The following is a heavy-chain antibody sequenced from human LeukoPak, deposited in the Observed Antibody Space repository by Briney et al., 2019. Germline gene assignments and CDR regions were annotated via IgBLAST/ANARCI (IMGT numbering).Heavy chain of an antibody. CDR3: ARGGSFFVY. CDR1: GFTFSGYD. V-gene: IGHV3-48*03. J-gene: IGHJ4*02. CDR2: ISSSGTTI. D-gene: IGHD1-26*01. Sequence: GGSLRLSCAASGFTFSGYDMNWVRQAPGKGLEWVSYISSSGTTIYYADSVRGRFTISRDNAKNSLHLQMNSLRAEDTAVYYCARGGSFFVYWGQGTLVTVSS.